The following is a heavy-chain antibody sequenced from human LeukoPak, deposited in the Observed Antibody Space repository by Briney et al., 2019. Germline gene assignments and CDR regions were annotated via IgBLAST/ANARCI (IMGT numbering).Heavy chain of an antibody. V-gene: IGHV4-34*01. CDR1: GGSFSGYY. CDR3: ASWLAGYSSSWYGY. CDR2: INHSGST. Sequence: SETLSLACAVYGGSFSGYYWSWIRQPPGKGLEWIGEINHSGSTNYNPSLKSRVTISVDTSKNQFSLKLSSVTAADTAVYYCASWLAGYSSSWYGYWGQGTLVTVSS. D-gene: IGHD6-13*01. J-gene: IGHJ4*02.